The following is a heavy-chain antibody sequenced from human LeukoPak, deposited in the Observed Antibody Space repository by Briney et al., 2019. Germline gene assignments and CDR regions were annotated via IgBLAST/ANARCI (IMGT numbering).Heavy chain of an antibody. V-gene: IGHV3-74*01. CDR1: GFSFSTSW. J-gene: IGHJ3*02. Sequence: GGSLRLSCAASGFSFSTSWMHWVRQGPGKGLVWVSRIKSDGTNAYYADSVKGRFTISRDNARNTLYLQMNSLRAEDTAVYYCARDFGRFAPTSDAFDIWGQGTMVTVSS. CDR3: ARDFGRFAPTSDAFDI. CDR2: IKSDGTNA. D-gene: IGHD3-16*01.